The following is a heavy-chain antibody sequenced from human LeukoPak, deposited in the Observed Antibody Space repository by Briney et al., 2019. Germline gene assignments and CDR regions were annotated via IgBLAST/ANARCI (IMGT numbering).Heavy chain of an antibody. D-gene: IGHD5-18*01. J-gene: IGHJ6*03. CDR2: IRSKAYGGTT. CDR1: GFTFGDYA. CDR3: TREDTWIQLWNPLYYYYYMDV. V-gene: IGHV3-49*03. Sequence: GRSLRLSCTASGFTFGDYAMSWFRQAPGKGLEWVGFIRSKAYGGTTEYAASVKGRFTISRDDSKSIAYLQMNSLKTEDTAVYYCTREDTWIQLWNPLYYYYYMDVWGKGTTVTVSS.